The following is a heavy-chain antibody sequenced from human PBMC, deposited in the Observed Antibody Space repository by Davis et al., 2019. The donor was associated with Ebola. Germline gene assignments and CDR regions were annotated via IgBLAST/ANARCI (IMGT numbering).Heavy chain of an antibody. D-gene: IGHD3-9*01. J-gene: IGHJ4*02. CDR3: ASRIGAYYDILTGYALGY. CDR1: GYTFTGYY. V-gene: IGHV1-2*02. CDR2: INPNSGGT. Sequence: ASVKVSCKASGYTFTGYYMHWVRQAPGQGLEWMGWINPNSGGTNYAQKFQGRVTMTRDTSISTAYMELSRLRSDDTAVYYCASRIGAYYDILTGYALGYWGQGTLVTASS.